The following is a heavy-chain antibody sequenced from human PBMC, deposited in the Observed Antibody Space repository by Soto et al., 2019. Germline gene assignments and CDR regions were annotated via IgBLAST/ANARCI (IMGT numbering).Heavy chain of an antibody. D-gene: IGHD3-10*01. CDR1: GFSLSTNEMC. CDR3: ARIRSPGGSYYYYGMDV. V-gene: IGHV2-70*01. Sequence: SGPTLVNPTQTLTLTCTFSGFSLSTNEMCVSWIRQPPGKALEWLALIDGVDDKYYSTSLKTRLTISKDTSKNQVVLTMTDVDPVDTATYHCARIRSPGGSYYYYGMDVWGQGTTVTVSS. CDR2: IDGVDDK. J-gene: IGHJ6*02.